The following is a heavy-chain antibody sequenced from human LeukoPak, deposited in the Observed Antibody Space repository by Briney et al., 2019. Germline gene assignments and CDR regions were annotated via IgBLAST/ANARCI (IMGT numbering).Heavy chain of an antibody. J-gene: IGHJ4*02. CDR3: ARDRVTGYYDSSGYLFF. D-gene: IGHD3-22*01. CDR2: ISSSGSTI. V-gene: IGHV3-11*01. CDR1: GFTFSDYY. Sequence: GGSLRLSCAASGFTFSDYYVSWIRQAPGKGLEWVSYISSSGSTIYYADSMEGRFTISRDNAKNSLYLQMNSLRAEDTAVYYCARDRVTGYYDSSGYLFFWGQGTLVTVSS.